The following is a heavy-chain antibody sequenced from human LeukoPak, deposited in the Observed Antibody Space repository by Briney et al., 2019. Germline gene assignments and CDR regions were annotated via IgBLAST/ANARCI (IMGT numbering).Heavy chain of an antibody. CDR1: GGSISSYY. V-gene: IGHV4-59*01. D-gene: IGHD4-17*01. CDR2: IYYSGST. J-gene: IGHJ6*02. CDR3: ARGDYGDWLPNPYYYYGMDV. Sequence: SETLSLTCTVAGGSISSYYWSWIRQPPGKVLEWNGYIYYSGSTNYNPSLKSRITISVDTSRNQFSLKLSSVTAADTAVYYCARGDYGDWLPNPYYYYGMDVWGQGTTVTVSS.